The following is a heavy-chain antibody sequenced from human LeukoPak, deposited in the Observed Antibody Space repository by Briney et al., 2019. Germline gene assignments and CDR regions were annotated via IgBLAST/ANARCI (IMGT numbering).Heavy chain of an antibody. CDR2: VSAYYGNT. D-gene: IGHD5-18*01. CDR3: ARVPNAMVTSLFDY. J-gene: IGHJ4*02. Sequence: ASVKVSCKASGYTFSTYAISWVRQAPGQGLEWMGWVSAYYGNTTYAQKFQGRVTMTTDTSTSTAYMELRSVRSDDTAVYYCARVPNAMVTSLFDYWGQGTLVTVSS. V-gene: IGHV1-18*01. CDR1: GYTFSTYA.